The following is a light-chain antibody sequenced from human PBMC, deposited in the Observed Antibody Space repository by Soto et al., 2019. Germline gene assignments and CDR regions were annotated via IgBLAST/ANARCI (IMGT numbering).Light chain of an antibody. J-gene: IGKJ5*01. V-gene: IGKV3-15*01. CDR2: FAS. CDR1: QSVSTN. Sequence: VMTRCRATLYMSPGERAALSSRAGQSVSTNLAWYQQKPGQPPRLLIYFASTRATAVPARFTAGGSGTEFTLTISSLQPDDFATYYCQQYNSYPVTFGQGTRLDLK. CDR3: QQYNSYPVT.